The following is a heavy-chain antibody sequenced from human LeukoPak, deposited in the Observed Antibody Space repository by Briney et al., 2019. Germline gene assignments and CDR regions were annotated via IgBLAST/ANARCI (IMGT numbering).Heavy chain of an antibody. Sequence: AETLSLTCSVSGGSLSSYYRSWIRQPPGKGLEGIGYIYYSGSTNYNPSLKSRVTVSVHPSQHHLSLNLTSVTAADTAVYYCAGASIGTAAPYYFDHWGQGTLVTVSS. CDR3: AGASIGTAAPYYFDH. CDR1: GGSLSSYY. CDR2: IYYSGST. J-gene: IGHJ4*02. V-gene: IGHV4-59*01. D-gene: IGHD6-13*01.